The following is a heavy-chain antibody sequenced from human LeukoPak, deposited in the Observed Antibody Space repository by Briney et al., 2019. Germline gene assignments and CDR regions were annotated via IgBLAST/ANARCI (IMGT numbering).Heavy chain of an antibody. CDR1: GYTFTSYG. Sequence: GASVKVSCKASGYTFTSYGISWVRQAPGQGLEWMGWISAYNGNTNYAQKLQGRVTMTTDTSTSTAYMELRSLRSDDTAVYYCARVPLIVVVPAALFDYWGQGTLVTVSP. J-gene: IGHJ4*02. CDR2: ISAYNGNT. CDR3: ARVPLIVVVPAALFDY. D-gene: IGHD2-2*01. V-gene: IGHV1-18*01.